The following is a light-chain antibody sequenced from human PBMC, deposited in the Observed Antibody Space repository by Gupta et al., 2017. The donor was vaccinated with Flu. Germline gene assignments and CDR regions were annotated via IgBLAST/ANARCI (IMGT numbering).Light chain of an antibody. Sequence: VSPGQTARITCSGDTLPKEYAYWYQQKSGQAPVLVIFEDSKRPSGIPERFSGSKSGTTTTLTISGAQEEDEADYYCYSPDSSDPHLWVFGGG. CDR2: EDS. CDR3: YSPDSSDPHLWV. CDR1: TLPKEY. J-gene: IGLJ3*02. V-gene: IGLV3-10*01.